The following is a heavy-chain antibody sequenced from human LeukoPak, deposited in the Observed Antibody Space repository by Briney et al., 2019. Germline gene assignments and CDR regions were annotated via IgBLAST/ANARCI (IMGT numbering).Heavy chain of an antibody. J-gene: IGHJ6*02. V-gene: IGHV3-53*01. Sequence: GGSLRLSCAASGFTVSSNYMSWVRQAPGKGLEWVSVIYSGGSTYYADSVKGRFTISRDNSKNTLYLQMNSLRAEDTAVYYCARDPVTVTNYYGMDVWGQGTTVTVSS. CDR3: ARDPVTVTNYYGMDV. D-gene: IGHD4-17*01. CDR2: IYSGGST. CDR1: GFTVSSNY.